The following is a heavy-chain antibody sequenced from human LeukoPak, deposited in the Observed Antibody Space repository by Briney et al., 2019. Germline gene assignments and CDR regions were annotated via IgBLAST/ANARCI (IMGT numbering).Heavy chain of an antibody. D-gene: IGHD2/OR15-2a*01. J-gene: IGHJ4*02. Sequence: ASVKVSCKASGYTFTSYGTSWVRQAPGQGLEWMGWISAYNGNTNYAQKLQGRVTRTTDTSTSTAYMELRSLRSDDTAVYYCARDISPRYSMTEGTVPDYWGQGTLVTVSS. V-gene: IGHV1-18*01. CDR2: ISAYNGNT. CDR1: GYTFTSYG. CDR3: ARDISPRYSMTEGTVPDY.